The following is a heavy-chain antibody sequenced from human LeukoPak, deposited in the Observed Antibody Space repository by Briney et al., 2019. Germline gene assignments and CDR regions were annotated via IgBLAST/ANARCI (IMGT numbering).Heavy chain of an antibody. D-gene: IGHD3-10*01. V-gene: IGHV3-NL1*01. CDR2: ISGSGGST. CDR3: AKDGERITNCHYFDY. CDR1: GFTFSSYG. J-gene: IGHJ4*02. Sequence: GGSLRLSCAASGFTFSSYGMHWVRQAPGKGLEWVSTISGSGGSTYYADSVKGRFTISRDNSKNTLYLQMNSLRAEDTAVYYCAKDGERITNCHYFDYWGQGTLVTVSS.